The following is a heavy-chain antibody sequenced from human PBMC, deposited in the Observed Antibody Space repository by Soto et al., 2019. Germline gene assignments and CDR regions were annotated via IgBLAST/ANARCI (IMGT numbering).Heavy chain of an antibody. V-gene: IGHV1-69*01. CDR2: IIPVFGTT. CDR3: ARGVSGYVWFNEF. Sequence: QGQLVQSGAEVKKPGSSVKVSCKDSGGLFSSYAISWVRQAPGQWLEWMGGIIPVFGTTYYAEKFQGRVTITANESTNTAYMELSTLRSEDTAMYYCARGVSGYVWFNEFWGQGSLVTVSS. CDR1: GGLFSSYA. D-gene: IGHD3-22*01. J-gene: IGHJ4*02.